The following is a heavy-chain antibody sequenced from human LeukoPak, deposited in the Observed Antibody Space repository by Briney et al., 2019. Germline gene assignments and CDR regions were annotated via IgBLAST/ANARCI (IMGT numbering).Heavy chain of an antibody. J-gene: IGHJ3*02. V-gene: IGHV4-34*01. CDR3: ARDRSYYDSSGYYPDAFDI. D-gene: IGHD3-22*01. CDR1: GGSFSGYY. Sequence: SETLSLTCAVYGGSFSGYYWSWIRQPPGKGLEWIGEINHSGSTNYNPSLKSRVTISVDTSKNQFSLKLSSVTAADTAVYYCARDRSYYDSSGYYPDAFDIWGQGTMVTVSS. CDR2: INHSGST.